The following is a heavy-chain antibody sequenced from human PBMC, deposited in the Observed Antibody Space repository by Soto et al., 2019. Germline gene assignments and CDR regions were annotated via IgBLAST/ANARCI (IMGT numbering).Heavy chain of an antibody. D-gene: IGHD3-16*01. Sequence: QVQLVQSGAEVKKPWSSVKVSCKAFGGTFSNHAISWVRQAPGQGLEWMGGITPLFGTANYAQKFQGRVTITADKFTATAYMELRILTSEDTAIYYCARGDDFDYYYGVDVWGQGTTVTVSS. V-gene: IGHV1-69*06. CDR3: ARGDDFDYYYGVDV. J-gene: IGHJ6*02. CDR1: GGTFSNHA. CDR2: ITPLFGTA.